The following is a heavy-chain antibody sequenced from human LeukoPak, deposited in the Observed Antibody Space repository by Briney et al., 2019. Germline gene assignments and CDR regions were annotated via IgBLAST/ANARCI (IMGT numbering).Heavy chain of an antibody. CDR2: IYPGNSDT. D-gene: IGHD5-12*01. CDR3: ARAFSGFGTIDY. Sequence: GESLKISCKGSGYSFTSFWIAWVRQMPGKGLEWMGFIYPGNSDTRYSPSFQGQVTISADKSISTAYLQWSSLKASDTAMYYCARAFSGFGTIDYWGQGTLVTDSS. J-gene: IGHJ4*02. CDR1: GYSFTSFW. V-gene: IGHV5-51*01.